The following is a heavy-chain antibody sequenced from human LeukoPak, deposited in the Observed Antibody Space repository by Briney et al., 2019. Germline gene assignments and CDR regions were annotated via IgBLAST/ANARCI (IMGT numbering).Heavy chain of an antibody. V-gene: IGHV3-30*18. CDR2: ISFDGSHK. D-gene: IGHD2-8*01. CDR3: AKDLPPMLMYASDI. Sequence: PPGGSLRLSCAASGFTFSSYNMHWVRQAPGKGLEWVAVISFDGSHKYYADFVKGRFTISRVDSKNTLYLQMNSLRPEDTAVYFCAKDLPPMLMYASDIWGQGTMVTVSS. CDR1: GFTFSSYN. J-gene: IGHJ3*02.